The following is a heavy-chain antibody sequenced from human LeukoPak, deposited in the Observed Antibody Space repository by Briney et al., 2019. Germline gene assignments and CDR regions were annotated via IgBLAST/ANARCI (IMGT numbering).Heavy chain of an antibody. CDR2: ISSGSSTI. J-gene: IGHJ6*03. V-gene: IGHV3-48*01. CDR1: GFTFSSSS. Sequence: GGSLRLSCDASGFTFSSSSMNWVRQAPGKGLEWISYISSGSSTIYYADSVKGRFTISRDNSKNTLYLQMNSLRAEDTAVYYCAKPTTLDIGDHYYYYMDVWGKGTTVTVSS. CDR3: AKPTTLDIGDHYYYYMDV. D-gene: IGHD3-10*01.